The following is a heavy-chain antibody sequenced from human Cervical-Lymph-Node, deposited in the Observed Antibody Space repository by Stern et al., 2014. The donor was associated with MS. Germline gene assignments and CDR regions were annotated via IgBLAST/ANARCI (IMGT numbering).Heavy chain of an antibody. CDR3: ARLYCSSTSCYSKIDY. J-gene: IGHJ4*02. V-gene: IGHV5-51*03. CDR2: VDPSDSDI. D-gene: IGHD2-2*01. CDR1: GYSFSNYW. Sequence: EVQLVESGAEVKKPGESLKISCKGSGYSFSNYWIVWVRQMPGKGLEWMGSVDPSDSDIKYIPSFQGQVTISDDKSISTAYLQWSSLKASDTAMYYCARLYCSSTSCYSKIDYWGQGTLVTVSS.